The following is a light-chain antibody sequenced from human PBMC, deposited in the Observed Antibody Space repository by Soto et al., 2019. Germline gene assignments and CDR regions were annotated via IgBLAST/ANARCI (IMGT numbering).Light chain of an antibody. CDR3: ASWDDRLGAVM. V-gene: IGLV1-47*02. Sequence: GTNYAYWYQQLPGAAPKLLMHSNNLRPSGVPERISGSKSGTSASLAISGLRSEDEAVYYCASWDDRLGAVMFGGGTKGTVL. CDR2: SNN. CDR1: GTNY. J-gene: IGLJ3*02.